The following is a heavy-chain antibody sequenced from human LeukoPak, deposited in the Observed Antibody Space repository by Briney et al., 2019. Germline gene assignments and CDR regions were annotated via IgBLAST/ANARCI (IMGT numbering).Heavy chain of an antibody. CDR2: ISSSSSYI. CDR3: ARDRVDSSAYKRWGSDAFDI. CDR1: GFAFSSYS. J-gene: IGHJ3*02. Sequence: GGSLRLSCAASGFAFSSYSMNWVRQAPGKGLEWVSSISSSSSYIYYADSVKGRFTISRDNAKNSLYLQMNSLRAEDTAVYYCARDRVDSSAYKRWGSDAFDIWGQGTMVTVSS. D-gene: IGHD3-22*01. V-gene: IGHV3-21*01.